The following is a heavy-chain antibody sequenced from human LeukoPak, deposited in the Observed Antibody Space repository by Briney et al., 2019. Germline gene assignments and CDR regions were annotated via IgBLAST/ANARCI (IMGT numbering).Heavy chain of an antibody. Sequence: GGSLRLSCAASGFTFSSYGMHWVRQAPGKGLEWGAVISYDGSNKYYADSVKGRFTISRDNSKNTLHLQMHSLRAEDTAVYYCAKDSERYFDWPYYFDYWGQGTLVTVSS. CDR3: AKDSERYFDWPYYFDY. D-gene: IGHD3-9*01. CDR2: ISYDGSNK. J-gene: IGHJ4*02. CDR1: GFTFSSYG. V-gene: IGHV3-30*18.